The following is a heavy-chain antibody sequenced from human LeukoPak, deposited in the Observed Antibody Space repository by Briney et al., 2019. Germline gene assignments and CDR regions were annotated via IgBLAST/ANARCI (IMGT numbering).Heavy chain of an antibody. Sequence: GGSLRLSCAASGFTFSSYDMHWVRQATGKGLEWVSAIGTAGDTYYPGSVKGRFTISRENAKNSLYLQMNSLRAGDMAVYYCARGEVVVAATLGYYYYGMDVWGQGTTVTVSS. J-gene: IGHJ6*02. V-gene: IGHV3-13*01. CDR2: IGTAGDT. D-gene: IGHD2-15*01. CDR3: ARGEVVVAATLGYYYYGMDV. CDR1: GFTFSSYD.